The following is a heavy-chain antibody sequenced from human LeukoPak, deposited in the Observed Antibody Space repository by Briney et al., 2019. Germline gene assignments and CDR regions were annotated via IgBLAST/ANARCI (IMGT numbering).Heavy chain of an antibody. CDR1: GFTFSNNW. V-gene: IGHV3-48*02. J-gene: IGHJ4*02. D-gene: IGHD1-26*01. CDR3: ASSGSYRFDY. Sequence: GGSLRLSCAASGFTFSNNWMSWVRQAPGKGLEWVSHITASGTAMFYADSVKGRFTISRDNAKNSLYLQMNSLRDEDTAVYYCASSGSYRFDYWGQGTLVTVSS. CDR2: ITASGTAM.